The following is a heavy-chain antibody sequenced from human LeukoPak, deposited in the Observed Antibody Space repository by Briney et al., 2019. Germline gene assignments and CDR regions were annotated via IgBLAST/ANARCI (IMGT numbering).Heavy chain of an antibody. CDR1: GGSISSGSYY. D-gene: IGHD6-13*01. CDR3: ARERDSSSWPPRIYNWFDP. Sequence: SETLSLTCTVSGGSISSGSYYWSWIRQPAGKGLEWIGRIYTSGSTNYNPSLKSRVTMSVDTSKNQFSLKLSSVTAADTAVYYCARERDSSSWPPRIYNWFDPWGQGTLVTVSS. CDR2: IYTSGST. J-gene: IGHJ5*02. V-gene: IGHV4-61*02.